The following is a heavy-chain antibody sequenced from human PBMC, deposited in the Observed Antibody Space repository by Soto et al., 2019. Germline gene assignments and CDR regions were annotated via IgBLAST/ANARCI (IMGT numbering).Heavy chain of an antibody. V-gene: IGHV3-21*06. J-gene: IGHJ4*02. CDR3: ARDRGYSGYDHYSDY. Sequence: PGGSLRLSCAASGFTFDDYVMNWVRQAPGKGLEWVSSISSGSNYIDYIDSVKGRFTISRNNANNTLFLQMNSLTAEDTGVYYCARDRGYSGYDHYSDYWGQGTLVTVSS. CDR1: GFTFDDYV. D-gene: IGHD5-12*01. CDR2: ISSGSNYI.